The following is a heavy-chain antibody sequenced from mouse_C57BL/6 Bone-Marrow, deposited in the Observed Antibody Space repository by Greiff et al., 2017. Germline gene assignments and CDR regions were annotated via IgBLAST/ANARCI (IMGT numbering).Heavy chain of an antibody. V-gene: IGHV5-17*03. CDR2: ISGGGGNT. J-gene: IGHJ2*01. D-gene: IGHD1-1*01. CDR3: ARHDGGKGGDY. CDR1: GFTFSDYG. Sequence: EVKLVESGGGLVKPGGSLKLSCAASGFTFSDYGMHWVRQAPEKGLEWVAYISGGGGNTYYPDSVKGRFTISRDNAKNTLYLQMSSLRSEDTALYYCARHDGGKGGDYWGQGTTLTVSS.